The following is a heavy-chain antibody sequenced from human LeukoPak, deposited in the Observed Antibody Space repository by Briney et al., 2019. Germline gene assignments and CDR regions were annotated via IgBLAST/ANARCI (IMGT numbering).Heavy chain of an antibody. J-gene: IGHJ4*02. CDR3: ARMARTGGYSFGPLFHDY. Sequence: SQTLSLTCIVSGGSISSGSYYWSWIRQPAGKGLEWIGRIYTSGNTNYNPSLKSRITISVDTSKNQFSLKLSSVTAADTAVYYCARMARTGGYSFGPLFHDYWGQGTLVTVSS. V-gene: IGHV4-61*02. CDR1: GGSISSGSYY. D-gene: IGHD5-18*01. CDR2: IYTSGNT.